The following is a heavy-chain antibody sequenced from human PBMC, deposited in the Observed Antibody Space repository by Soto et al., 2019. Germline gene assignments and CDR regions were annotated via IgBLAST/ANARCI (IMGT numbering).Heavy chain of an antibody. J-gene: IGHJ6*03. CDR1: GGTFSSYT. Sequence: ASVKVSCKASGGTFSSYTISWVRQAPGQGLEWMGRIIPILGIANYAQKFQGRVTITADKSTSTAYMELSSLRSEDTAVYYCARAYYSIAAAGYYMDVWGKGTSVTVS. CDR2: IIPILGIA. D-gene: IGHD6-13*01. V-gene: IGHV1-69*02. CDR3: ARAYYSIAAAGYYMDV.